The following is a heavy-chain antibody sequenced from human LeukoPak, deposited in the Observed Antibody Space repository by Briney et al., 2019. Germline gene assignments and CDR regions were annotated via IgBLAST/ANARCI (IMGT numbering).Heavy chain of an antibody. CDR1: GFTFSNYA. Sequence: GGSLRLSCSASGFTFSNYAMHWVRQAPGKGLEYVATVSFNGGSTYYADSLEGRFTISRDNSKNTLHLQMSSLRAEDTAVYYCVKAGTNPHYFDYWGQGTLVTVSS. V-gene: IGHV3-64D*09. CDR3: VKAGTNPHYFDY. J-gene: IGHJ4*02. D-gene: IGHD1-14*01. CDR2: VSFNGGST.